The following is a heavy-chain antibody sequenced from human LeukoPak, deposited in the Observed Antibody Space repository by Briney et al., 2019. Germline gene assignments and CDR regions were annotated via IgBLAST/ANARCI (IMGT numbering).Heavy chain of an antibody. J-gene: IGHJ4*02. CDR3: ARDPYHRGFDY. CDR2: IYYSGST. CDR1: DYYISSGHY. Sequence: SETLSLTCTVSDYYISSGHYWGWIRQPPGKGLEWIGSIYYSGSTYYNPSLKSRVTISVDTSKNQFSLKLSSVTAADTAVYYCARDPYHRGFDYWGQGTLVTVSS. D-gene: IGHD3-10*01. V-gene: IGHV4-38-2*02.